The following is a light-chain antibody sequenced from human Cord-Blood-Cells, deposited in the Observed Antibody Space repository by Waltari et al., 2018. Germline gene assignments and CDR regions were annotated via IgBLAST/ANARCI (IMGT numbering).Light chain of an antibody. CDR1: RRDVGGYNY. V-gene: IGLV2-11*01. Sequence: SALTQPRSVSGSPGQSVTISCTGTRRDVGGYNYVSWYQQHPGNTPKLMIYDVSKRPSGVPYRFSGSKSGNTASLTISGLQAEDEADYYCCSYAGSYTWVFGGGTKLTVL. CDR2: DVS. CDR3: CSYAGSYTWV. J-gene: IGLJ3*02.